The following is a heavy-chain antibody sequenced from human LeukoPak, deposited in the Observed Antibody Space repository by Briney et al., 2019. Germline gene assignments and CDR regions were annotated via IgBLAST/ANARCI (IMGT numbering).Heavy chain of an antibody. CDR3: ARRTLGYCSTTSCSRPDFDY. V-gene: IGHV1-8*01. D-gene: IGHD2-2*01. J-gene: IGHJ4*02. CDR1: GYTFTSYD. CDR2: MNPNSGNT. Sequence: GASVKVSCKASGYTFTSYDINWVRQATGQGLEWMGWMNPNSGNTGYAQKFQGRVTITRNTSISTAYMELSSLRSEDTAVYYCARRTLGYCSTTSCSRPDFDYWGQGTLVTVSS.